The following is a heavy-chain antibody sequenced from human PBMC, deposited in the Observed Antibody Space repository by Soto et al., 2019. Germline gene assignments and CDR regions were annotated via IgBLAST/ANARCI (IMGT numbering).Heavy chain of an antibody. V-gene: IGHV1-46*01. CDR3: AREALDVDIVATKYFDY. CDR1: GYTFTSYY. CDR2: INPSGGCT. Sequence: QVQLVQSGAEVKKPGASVKVSCKASGYTFTSYYMHWVRQAPGHGLEWMGTINPSGGCTSYAQKFQDRVTMTRDTSTSTVYMELSSLRSEDTAVCYCAREALDVDIVATKYFDYWGQGTLVTVSS. J-gene: IGHJ4*02. D-gene: IGHD5-12*01.